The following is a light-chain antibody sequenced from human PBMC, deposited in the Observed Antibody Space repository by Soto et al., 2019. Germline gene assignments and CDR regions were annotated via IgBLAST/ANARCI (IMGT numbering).Light chain of an antibody. J-gene: IGLJ1*01. CDR1: SSNIGAGYD. V-gene: IGLV1-40*01. Sequence: QSVLTQPPSVSGAPGQRVTISCTGSSSNIGAGYDVHWYQQLPGTAPKRLIYGNSNRPSGVPDRFSGSKSGTSASLAITGLQAEDEADFYCQSHDSSLSAYVFGTGTKVTVL. CDR2: GNS. CDR3: QSHDSSLSAYV.